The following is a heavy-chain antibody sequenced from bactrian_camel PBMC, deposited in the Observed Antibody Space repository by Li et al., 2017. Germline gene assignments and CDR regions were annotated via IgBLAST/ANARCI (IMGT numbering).Heavy chain of an antibody. D-gene: IGHD2*01. CDR2: IDSDGDT. CDR3: AADLARYCGAFTGFFARAS. CDR1: PYTYSTYC. V-gene: IGHV3S53*01. Sequence: HVQLVESGGGSVPAGGSLTLSCAASPYTYSTYCMGWFRQAPGKQREGVAAIDSDGDTAYTDSMKGRFTISVDNAKNTVYLQMNSLKPEDTAMYYCAADLARYCGAFTGFFARASWGQGTQVTVS. J-gene: IGHJ4*01.